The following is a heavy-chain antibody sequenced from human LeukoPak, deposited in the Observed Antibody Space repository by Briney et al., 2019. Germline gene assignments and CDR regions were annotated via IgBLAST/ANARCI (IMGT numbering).Heavy chain of an antibody. CDR3: ATLYSGSFYCFDY. D-gene: IGHD1-26*01. V-gene: IGHV1-24*01. CDR2: FDPEDGET. J-gene: IGHJ4*02. Sequence: ASVKVSCKVSGYTLTELSMHWVRQAPGKGLEWMGGFDPEDGETIYAQEFQGRVTMTEDTSTDTAYMELSSLRSEDTAVYYCATLYSGSFYCFDYWGQGTLVTVSS. CDR1: GYTLTELS.